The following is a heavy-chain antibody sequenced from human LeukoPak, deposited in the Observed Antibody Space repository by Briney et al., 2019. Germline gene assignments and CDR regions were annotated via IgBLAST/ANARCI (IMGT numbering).Heavy chain of an antibody. CDR1: GGSLSGYY. CDR2: IKQSERT. D-gene: IGHD5-24*01. Sequence: SETLSLTCAVYGGSLSGYYWTWIRQPPGKGLEWIGEIKQSERTNYNPSLKSRVTISIDTSKNQFSLKLTSVAAADTAVYYCAREGLKNVHNPLGYWGQGTLVTVPS. J-gene: IGHJ4*02. CDR3: AREGLKNVHNPLGY. V-gene: IGHV4-34*01.